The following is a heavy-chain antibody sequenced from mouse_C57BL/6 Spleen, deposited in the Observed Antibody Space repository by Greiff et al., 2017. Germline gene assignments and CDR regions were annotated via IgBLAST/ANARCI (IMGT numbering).Heavy chain of an antibody. CDR1: GYTFTDYN. V-gene: IGHV1-22*01. CDR3: ASSGPRYAMDY. J-gene: IGHJ4*01. D-gene: IGHD3-1*01. Sequence: DVQLQESGPELVKPGASVKMSCKASGYTFTDYNMHWVKQSHGKSLEWIGYINPNNGGTSYNPKFKGKATLTVNQSSSTAYMELRILTSEVSAVDYCASSGPRYAMDYWGQGTSVTVSS. CDR2: INPNNGGT.